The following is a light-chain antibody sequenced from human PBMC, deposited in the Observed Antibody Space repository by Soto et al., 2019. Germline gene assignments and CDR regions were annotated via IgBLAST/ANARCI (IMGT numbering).Light chain of an antibody. CDR1: NIGSKS. CDR3: QVWDSSSDHPWV. Sequence: SYELTQPPSVSVAPGKTARITCGGNNIGSKSVHWYQQKPGQAPVLVIYYDNDRPSGIPERFSGSNSGNTATLTISRVEAGDEADYYCQVWDSSSDHPWVFGGGTKVTVL. V-gene: IGLV3-21*04. J-gene: IGLJ3*02. CDR2: YDN.